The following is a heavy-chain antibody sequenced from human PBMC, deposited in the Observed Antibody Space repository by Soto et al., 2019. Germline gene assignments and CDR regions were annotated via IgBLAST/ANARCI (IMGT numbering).Heavy chain of an antibody. V-gene: IGHV1-3*01. CDR1: GYTFTSYA. D-gene: IGHD3-10*01. Sequence: KVSCKASGYTFTSYAMHWVRQAPGQRLEWMGWINAGNGNTKYSQKFQGRVTITRDTSASTAYMELSSLRSEDTAVYYCAREICMVRTVPKVPVGMGVCCQANKLTVPS. CDR2: INAGNGNT. J-gene: IGHJ6*02. CDR3: AREICMVRTVPKVPVGMGV.